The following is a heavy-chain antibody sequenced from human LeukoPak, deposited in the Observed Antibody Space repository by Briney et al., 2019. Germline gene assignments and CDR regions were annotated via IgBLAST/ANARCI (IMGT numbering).Heavy chain of an antibody. CDR2: ISASGSTI. J-gene: IGHJ4*02. V-gene: IGHV3-48*03. CDR3: AKELVAVAGDRGVDY. D-gene: IGHD6-19*01. CDR1: GFTFSSYD. Sequence: GGSLRLSCAVSGFTFSSYDMNWVRQAPGKGLEWVSYISASGSTIYYADSVKGRFTISRDNAKNSLYLQMNSLRAEDTAVYYCAKELVAVAGDRGVDYWGQGTLVTVSS.